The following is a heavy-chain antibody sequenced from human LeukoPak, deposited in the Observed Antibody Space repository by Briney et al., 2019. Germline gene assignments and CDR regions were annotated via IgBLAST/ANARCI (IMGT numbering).Heavy chain of an antibody. CDR3: AKDIGYYDSSGSTFDY. J-gene: IGHJ4*02. CDR1: GFTFSSYA. V-gene: IGHV3-30-3*01. CDR2: ISYDGSNK. Sequence: PGRSLRLSCAASGFTFSSYAMHWVRQAPGKGLEWVAVISYDGSNKYYADSVKGRFTISRDNSKNTLYLQMNSLRAEDTAVYYCAKDIGYYDSSGSTFDYWGQGTLVTVSS. D-gene: IGHD3-22*01.